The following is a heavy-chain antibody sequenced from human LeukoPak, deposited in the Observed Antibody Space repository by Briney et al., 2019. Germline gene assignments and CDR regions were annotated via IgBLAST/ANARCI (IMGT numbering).Heavy chain of an antibody. J-gene: IGHJ6*03. V-gene: IGHV1-2*02. D-gene: IGHD4-17*01. Sequence: ASVKVSCKASGYTFTGYYIHWVRQAPGQGLEWMGWINPNSGGTNYAQKFQGRVTMTRDTSISTAYMELSRLRSDDTAVYYCARIYGDYDYYYMDVWGKGTTVTISS. CDR1: GYTFTGYY. CDR2: INPNSGGT. CDR3: ARIYGDYDYYYMDV.